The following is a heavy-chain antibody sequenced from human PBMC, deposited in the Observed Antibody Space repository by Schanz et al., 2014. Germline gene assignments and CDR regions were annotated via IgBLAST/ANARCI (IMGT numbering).Heavy chain of an antibody. D-gene: IGHD6-13*01. J-gene: IGHJ4*02. CDR3: ARDGVDAAAGGNY. Sequence: QVQLVQSGAEVKKPGASVKVSCKASGYTFSFTSYNVHWVRQAPGQGLEWMGMINPSGGSTTYAQKFQGRVTMTRDTSTSTVYMELSSLRSEDTAVYYCARDGVDAAAGGNYWGQGTLVTVSS. CDR2: INPSGGST. V-gene: IGHV1-46*03. CDR1: GYTFSFTSYN.